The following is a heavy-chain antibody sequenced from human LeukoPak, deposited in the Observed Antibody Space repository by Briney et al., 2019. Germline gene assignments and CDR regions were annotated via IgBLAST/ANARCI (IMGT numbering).Heavy chain of an antibody. CDR2: ISSSSSYI. J-gene: IGHJ4*02. CDR1: GFTFSSYS. D-gene: IGHD5-12*01. Sequence: GGSLRLSCAASGFTFSSYSMNWVRQAPGKGLEWVSSISSSSSYIYYADSVKGRFTISRDNAKNSLYLQMNSLRAEDTAVYYCARAEGYGGYDFDYWGQGTLVTVSS. CDR3: ARAEGYGGYDFDY. V-gene: IGHV3-21*01.